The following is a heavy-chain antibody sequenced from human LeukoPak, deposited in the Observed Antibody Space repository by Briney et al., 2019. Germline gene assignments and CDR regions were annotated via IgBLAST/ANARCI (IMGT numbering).Heavy chain of an antibody. CDR2: ISYDGSNK. Sequence: PGGSLRLSCAASGFTFSSYAMHWVRQAPGKGLEWVAVISYDGSNKYYADSVKGRFTISRDNSKNTLYLQMNSLRAEDTAVYYCARVDSGSLFDPWGQGTLVAVSS. D-gene: IGHD1-26*01. J-gene: IGHJ5*02. CDR1: GFTFSSYA. V-gene: IGHV3-30-3*01. CDR3: ARVDSGSLFDP.